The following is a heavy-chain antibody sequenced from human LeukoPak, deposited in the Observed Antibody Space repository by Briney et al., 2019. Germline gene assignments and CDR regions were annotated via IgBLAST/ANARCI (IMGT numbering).Heavy chain of an antibody. CDR1: RFTLSTYW. CDR2: IKQDGSQE. D-gene: IGHD3-3*01. CDR3: ARGVPYDSWSGPHYSDY. V-gene: IGHV3-7*01. J-gene: IGHJ4*02. Sequence: GGSLRLSCAASRFTLSTYWMSWVRQAPGKGLEWGAHIKQDGSQEYYVDSVKGRFTISRDSAKNSLYLQMNSLRAEDTAVYYCARGVPYDSWSGPHYSDYWGQGTLVTVSS.